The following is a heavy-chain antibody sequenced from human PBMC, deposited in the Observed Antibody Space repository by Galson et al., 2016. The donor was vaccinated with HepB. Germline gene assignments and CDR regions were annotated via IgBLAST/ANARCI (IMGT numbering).Heavy chain of an antibody. J-gene: IGHJ4*02. V-gene: IGHV3-74*03. CDR1: GLTISDYW. CDR2: IRGDGTFK. CDR3: TRSDYGVY. Sequence: SLRLSCAASGLTISDYWMHWVRQAPGKGLVWVSRIRGDGTFKTYADSVKGRFTISRDNARNTLYLQMDSLRVEDTAVYYCTRSDYGVYWGQGTLVTVSS.